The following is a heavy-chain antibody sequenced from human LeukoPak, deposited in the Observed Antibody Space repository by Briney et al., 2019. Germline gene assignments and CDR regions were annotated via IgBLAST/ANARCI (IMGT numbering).Heavy chain of an antibody. Sequence: ASVKVSCKASGGTFSSYAISWVRQAPGQGLEWMGRIIPIFGTANYAQEFQGRVTITTDESTSTAYMELSSLRSEDTAVYYCARDEGVGGYCTNGVCYTNWFDPWGQGTLVTVSS. CDR1: GGTFSSYA. V-gene: IGHV1-69*05. CDR3: ARDEGVGGYCTNGVCYTNWFDP. J-gene: IGHJ5*02. D-gene: IGHD2-8*01. CDR2: IIPIFGTA.